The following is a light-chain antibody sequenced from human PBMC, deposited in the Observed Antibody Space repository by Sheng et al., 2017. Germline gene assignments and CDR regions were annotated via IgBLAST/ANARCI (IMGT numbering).Light chain of an antibody. V-gene: IGKV3-11*01. CDR3: QQYYNWPQRT. CDR1: QSVSSS. J-gene: IGKJ1*01. CDR2: DAS. Sequence: EIVLTQSPATLSLSPGERATLSCRASQSVSSSLAWYQQKPGQAPRLLIYDASNRATGIPARFSGSGSGTDFTLTISSLQSEDFAVYYCQQYYNWPQRTFGQGTKVEIK.